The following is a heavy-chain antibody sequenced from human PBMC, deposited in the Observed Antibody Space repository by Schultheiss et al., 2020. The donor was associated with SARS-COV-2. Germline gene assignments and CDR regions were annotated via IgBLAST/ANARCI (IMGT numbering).Heavy chain of an antibody. Sequence: ASVKVSCKASGYTFTSYGISWVRQAPGQGLEWMGRISAYNGNTNYAQKLQGRVTMTTDTSTSTAYMELSSLRSEDTAVYYCAREGCSGGSCGEEDWGQGTLVTVSS. V-gene: IGHV1-18*01. CDR3: AREGCSGGSCGEED. CDR2: ISAYNGNT. D-gene: IGHD2-15*01. CDR1: GYTFTSYG. J-gene: IGHJ4*02.